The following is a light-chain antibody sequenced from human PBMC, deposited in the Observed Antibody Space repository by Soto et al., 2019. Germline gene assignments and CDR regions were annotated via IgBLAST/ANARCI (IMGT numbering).Light chain of an antibody. CDR3: QHIYSIPIT. V-gene: IGKV1-39*01. CDR2: AAS. CDR1: QGISTY. Sequence: DIQMTQSPSSLSSSVGDRVTITCRASQGISTYLNWYQQKPGKAPKVLIYAASSLQSGVPSRFSGSGSGTHFTLSISSLQPEDFATYYCQHIYSIPITFGQGTRLEIK. J-gene: IGKJ5*01.